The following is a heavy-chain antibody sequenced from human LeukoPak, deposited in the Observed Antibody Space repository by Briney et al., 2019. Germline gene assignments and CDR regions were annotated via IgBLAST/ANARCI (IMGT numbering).Heavy chain of an antibody. CDR1: GGSISSYY. D-gene: IGHD3-22*01. CDR3: ARGYDSSGYYRYYYGMDV. V-gene: IGHV4-59*01. J-gene: IGHJ6*02. Sequence: PSETLSLTCTVSGGSISSYYWSWIRQPPGKGLGWIGYIYYSGSTNYNPSLKSRVTISVDTSKNQFSLKLSSVTAADTAVYYCARGYDSSGYYRYYYGMDVWGQGTTVTVSS. CDR2: IYYSGST.